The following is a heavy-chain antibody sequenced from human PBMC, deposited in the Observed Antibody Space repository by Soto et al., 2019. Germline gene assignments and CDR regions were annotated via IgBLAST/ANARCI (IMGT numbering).Heavy chain of an antibody. CDR3: ARGDDFDYYYGVDV. CDR2: IIPMFGTA. V-gene: IGHV1-69*06. J-gene: IGHJ6*02. D-gene: IGHD3-16*01. Sequence: SVKVSCKASGGSFSNHSISWVRRAPGQGLEWMGGIIPMFGTANYAQRFQGRVTTTADKYTNTAYMELTSLTSEDTAVYYCARGDDFDYYYGVDVWGQGTTVTVSS. CDR1: GGSFSNHS.